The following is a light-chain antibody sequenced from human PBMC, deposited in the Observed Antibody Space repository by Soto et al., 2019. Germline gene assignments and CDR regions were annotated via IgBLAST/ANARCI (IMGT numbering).Light chain of an antibody. V-gene: IGKV3-20*01. Sequence: EICLTQCPGTLSLSPGERATLSCWASQSVSSKFLDWYQQKPGQAPRLLIYGASKRATGIPERFSGSGYGTDLTITISRMEDEDFEVYYCQQYGSYTRTFGHGTKVDIK. J-gene: IGKJ1*01. CDR1: QSVSSKF. CDR3: QQYGSYTRT. CDR2: GAS.